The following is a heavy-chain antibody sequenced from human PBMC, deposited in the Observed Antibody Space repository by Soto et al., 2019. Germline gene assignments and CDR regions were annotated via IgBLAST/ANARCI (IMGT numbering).Heavy chain of an antibody. J-gene: IGHJ4*02. V-gene: IGHV3-23*01. CDR2: ITGGVST. CDR3: AKDRNPDGIWTFDY. D-gene: IGHD3-3*01. Sequence: EVQLLESGGHLVQPGGSLRLSCAASGFTFSTYTMNWVRLAPGKGLEWVSAITGGVSTYYAASVQGRFTVSRDNSKNMLVLQMNSLRAEDTAVYYCAKDRNPDGIWTFDYWGQGTLVTVSS. CDR1: GFTFSTYT.